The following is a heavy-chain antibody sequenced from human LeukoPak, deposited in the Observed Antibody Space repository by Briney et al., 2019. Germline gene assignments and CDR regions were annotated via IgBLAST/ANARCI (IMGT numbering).Heavy chain of an antibody. CDR1: GGSISSGNYY. J-gene: IGHJ1*01. V-gene: IGHV4-61*02. Sequence: SQTLSLTCTVSGGSISSGNYYWSWIRQPAGKGLEWIGRIWADGAPTYRPSLKSRVTISVDTSKNQFSLRLSSVTAADTAVYYCARGSGIFGVVIGYFQHWGQGTLVTVSS. CDR3: ARGSGIFGVVIGYFQH. CDR2: IWADGAP. D-gene: IGHD3-3*01.